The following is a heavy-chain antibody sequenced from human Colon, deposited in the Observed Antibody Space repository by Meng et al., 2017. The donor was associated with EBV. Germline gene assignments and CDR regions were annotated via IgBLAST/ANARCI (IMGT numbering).Heavy chain of an antibody. CDR2: IYYSGST. D-gene: IGHD4-17*01. J-gene: IGHJ2*01. CDR1: GGSISSGGFY. Sequence: QVQLQESGPGLVKPSHTLSLTCTVSGGSISSGGFYWSWIRQHPGKGLEWIGYIYYSGSTYYNPSLRSRVIISVDTSKNQFSLRLNSVTAADTAVYYCASLYGDSSVWYLDLWGRGTLVTVSS. CDR3: ASLYGDSSVWYLDL. V-gene: IGHV4-31*03.